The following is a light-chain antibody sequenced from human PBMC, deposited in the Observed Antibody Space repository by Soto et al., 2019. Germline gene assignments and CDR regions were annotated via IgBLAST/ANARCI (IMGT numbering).Light chain of an antibody. Sequence: DIQMTQSQSYVSASAGDRVTITCRASQGIGSWLAWYKKKPGKAPKPLIYDASTLKTGVPSRFSGSGSGSEFNFTITGLKPDVFATYFCQQYNTYATFGQGTRLEIK. CDR2: DAS. CDR1: QGIGSW. J-gene: IGKJ5*01. V-gene: IGKV1D-16*01. CDR3: QQYNTYAT.